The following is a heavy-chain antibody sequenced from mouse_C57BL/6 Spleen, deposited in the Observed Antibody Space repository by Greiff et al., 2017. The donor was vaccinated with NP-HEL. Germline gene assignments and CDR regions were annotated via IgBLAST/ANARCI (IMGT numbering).Heavy chain of an antibody. CDR2: IYPGSGST. D-gene: IGHD1-1*01. CDR1: GYTFTSYW. Sequence: QVQLQQSGAELVKPGASVKMSCKASGYTFTSYWITWVKQRPGQGLEWIGDIYPGSGSTNYNEKFKSKATLTVDTSSSTAYMQLSSLTSEDSAVYYCARLDYGSSSNWYFDVWGTGTTVTVSS. CDR3: ARLDYGSSSNWYFDV. V-gene: IGHV1-55*01. J-gene: IGHJ1*03.